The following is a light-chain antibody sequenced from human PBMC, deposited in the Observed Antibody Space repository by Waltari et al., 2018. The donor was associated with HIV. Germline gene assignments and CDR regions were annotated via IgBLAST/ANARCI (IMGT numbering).Light chain of an antibody. Sequence: QSMLTQPPSVSAAPGQRVTISCSGSDSNIENNYISWYQQLPGTAPKRLISENHKRPSGSPDRCSGSNSGSSATLGITGLQTGDEANYYCGTWDSSQSAWVFGGGTRLTVL. V-gene: IGLV1-51*02. CDR2: ENH. J-gene: IGLJ3*02. CDR1: DSNIENNY. CDR3: GTWDSSQSAWV.